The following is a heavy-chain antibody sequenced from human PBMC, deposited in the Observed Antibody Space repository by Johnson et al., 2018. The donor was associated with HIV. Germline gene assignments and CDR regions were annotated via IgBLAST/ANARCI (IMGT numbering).Heavy chain of an antibody. CDR2: INWNGAIT. CDR3: ARDQYSTSDDDAFDI. J-gene: IGHJ3*02. Sequence: VESGGGVVRPGGSLRLSCAASGFTFDDYGMTWVRQAPGKGLEWVSRINWNGAITAYADSVKGRFTISRDNAKNSLYLQMNSLRAEDTALYYCARDQYSTSDDDAFDIWGQGTMVTVSS. V-gene: IGHV3-20*04. CDR1: GFTFDDYG. D-gene: IGHD6-6*01.